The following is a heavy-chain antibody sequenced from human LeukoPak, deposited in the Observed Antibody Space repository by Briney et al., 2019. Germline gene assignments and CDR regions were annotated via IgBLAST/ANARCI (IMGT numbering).Heavy chain of an antibody. D-gene: IGHD6-13*01. CDR1: GGSISSYY. CDR2: IYTRGSP. V-gene: IGHV4-4*07. J-gene: IGHJ6*03. CDR3: ARVAAAASGYYYYYYMDD. Sequence: PSETLSLTCTVSGGSISSYYWGWIRQPAGKGLEWIGRIYTRGSPNYNPSLKSRVTMSVDTSKNQFSLKLSSVTAADTAVYYCARVAAAASGYYYYYYMDDWGKGITVTVSS.